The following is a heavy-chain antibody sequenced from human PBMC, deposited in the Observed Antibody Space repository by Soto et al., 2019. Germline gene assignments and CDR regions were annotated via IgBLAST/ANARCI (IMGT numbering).Heavy chain of an antibody. CDR3: ARHGSY. CDR1: GVSITNTSYY. CDR2: IYFSGST. V-gene: IGHV4-39*01. Sequence: QLQLQESVTGLVKPSETLSLTCTVSGVSITNTSYYWGWIRQPPGKGLEWIGTIYFSGSTFYNPSLKSRLTISVDTSKNQFSLRLSSVTAADTAVYYCARHGSYWGQGTLVAVSS. J-gene: IGHJ4*02.